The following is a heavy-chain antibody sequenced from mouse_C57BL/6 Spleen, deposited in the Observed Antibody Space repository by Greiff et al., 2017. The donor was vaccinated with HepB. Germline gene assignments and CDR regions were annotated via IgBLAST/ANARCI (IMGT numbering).Heavy chain of an antibody. J-gene: IGHJ4*01. CDR1: GYTFTSYW. Sequence: QVQLQQPGAELVMPGASVKLSCKASGYTFTSYWMHWVKQRPGQGLEWIGEIDPSDSYTNYNQKFKGKSTLTVDKSSSTAYMQLSSPTSEDSAVYYCARGLRMDYWGQGTSVTVSS. CDR2: IDPSDSYT. V-gene: IGHV1-69*01. CDR3: ARGLRMDY.